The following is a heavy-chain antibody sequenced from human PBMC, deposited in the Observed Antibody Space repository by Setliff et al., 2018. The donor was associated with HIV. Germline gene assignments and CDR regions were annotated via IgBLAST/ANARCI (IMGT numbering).Heavy chain of an antibody. V-gene: IGHV1-69*10. D-gene: IGHD6-19*01. J-gene: IGHJ4*02. Sequence: SVKVSCKASGGTSSTHAINWVRQAPGQGLEWMGQIISILDITSYARKLQGRVSITADESTSTAYMELSSLRSEDTAVYYCATSVQWLVPNHFDYWGQGTLVTSPQ. CDR3: ATSVQWLVPNHFDY. CDR2: IISILDIT. CDR1: GGTSSTHA.